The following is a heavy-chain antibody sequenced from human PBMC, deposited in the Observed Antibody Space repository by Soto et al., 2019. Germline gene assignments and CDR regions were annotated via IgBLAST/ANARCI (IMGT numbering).Heavy chain of an antibody. V-gene: IGHV3-43*01. CDR3: AKDIFSGYSSGCSFDY. CDR2: ISWDGGST. J-gene: IGHJ4*02. CDR1: GFTFDDYT. D-gene: IGHD6-19*01. Sequence: GGSLRLSCAASGFTFDDYTMHWVRQAPGKGLEWVSLISWDGGSTYYADSVKGRFTISRDNSKNSLYLQMNSLRTEDTALYYCAKDIFSGYSSGCSFDYWGQGTLVTVSS.